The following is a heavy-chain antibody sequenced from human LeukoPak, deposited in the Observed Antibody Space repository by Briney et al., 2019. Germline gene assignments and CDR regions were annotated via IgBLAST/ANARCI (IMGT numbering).Heavy chain of an antibody. J-gene: IGHJ4*02. D-gene: IGHD6-6*01. CDR1: GFTFSSYW. V-gene: IGHV3-7*01. CDR3: ARDRVYSSSHYFDY. Sequence: PGGSLRLSCAASGFTFSSYWMSWVRQAPGKGLEWVANIKQDGSEKYYVDSVKGGFTISRDNAKNSLYLQMNSLRAEDTAVYYCARDRVYSSSHYFDYWGQGTLVTVSS. CDR2: IKQDGSEK.